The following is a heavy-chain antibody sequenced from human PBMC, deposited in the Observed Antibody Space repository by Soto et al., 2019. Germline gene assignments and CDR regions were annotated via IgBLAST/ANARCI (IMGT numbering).Heavy chain of an antibody. CDR1: GFTFSSYS. CDR3: ARPSVVVVAAPPDY. D-gene: IGHD2-15*01. CDR2: ISSSSSTI. Sequence: GGSLRLSCAASGFTFSSYSMNWVRQAPGKGLEWVSYISSSSSTIYYADSVKGRFTISRDNAKNSLYLQMNSLRAEDTAVYYCARPSVVVVAAPPDYWGQGTLVTVSS. J-gene: IGHJ4*02. V-gene: IGHV3-48*01.